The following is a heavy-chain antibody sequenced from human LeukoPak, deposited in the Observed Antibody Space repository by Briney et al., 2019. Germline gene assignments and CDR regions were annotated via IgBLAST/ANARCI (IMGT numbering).Heavy chain of an antibody. J-gene: IGHJ5*02. CDR2: VNPNSGGT. Sequence: ASVRVSCKASGYTFSGYYMHWVRQAPGQGLEWMGWVNPNSGGTNYAQKFQGRVTMTRDTSVSTAYMELNRLRSDDTGVYYCARDTTMITYWFDPWGQGTLVTVSS. CDR3: ARDTTMITYWFDP. V-gene: IGHV1-2*02. D-gene: IGHD5-18*01. CDR1: GYTFSGYY.